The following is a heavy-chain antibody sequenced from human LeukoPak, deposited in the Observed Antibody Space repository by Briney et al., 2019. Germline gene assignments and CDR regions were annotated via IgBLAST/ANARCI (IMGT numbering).Heavy chain of an antibody. V-gene: IGHV1-69*13. D-gene: IGHD2-21*02. Sequence: ASVKVSCKASGGTFSSTTINWVRQAPGQGLEWMGGITPIFRTPNYAQKFQGRVTITAVESMSTAYMELSSLRSEDTAVYYCARGWLAETTVVTPYNYWGQGTLVTVSS. J-gene: IGHJ4*02. CDR3: ARGWLAETTVVTPYNY. CDR1: GGTFSSTT. CDR2: ITPIFRTP.